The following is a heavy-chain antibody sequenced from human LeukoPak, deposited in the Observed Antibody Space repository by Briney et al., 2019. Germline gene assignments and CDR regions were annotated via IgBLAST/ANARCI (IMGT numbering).Heavy chain of an antibody. Sequence: SETLSLTCTVSGGSISSYYWSWIRQPPGKGLEWIGYIYYSGSTNYNPSLKSRVTISVDTSTNQFSLKLSSVTAADTAVYFCARGGRLLGKFDYWGQGTLVTVSS. CDR2: IYYSGST. CDR3: ARGGRLLGKFDY. J-gene: IGHJ4*02. CDR1: GGSISSYY. V-gene: IGHV4-59*01. D-gene: IGHD3-22*01.